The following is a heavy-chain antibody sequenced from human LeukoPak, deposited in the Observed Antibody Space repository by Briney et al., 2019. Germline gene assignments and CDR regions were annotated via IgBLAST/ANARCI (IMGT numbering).Heavy chain of an antibody. CDR2: INHSGST. J-gene: IGHJ4*02. CDR1: GFTFSSYS. CDR3: ARLRGYGSGSYYPSDY. D-gene: IGHD3-10*01. V-gene: IGHV4-34*01. Sequence: GSLRLSCAASGFTFSSYSMNWVRQPPGKGLEWIGEINHSGSTNYNPSLKSRVTISVDTSKNQFSLKLSSVTAADTAVYYCARLRGYGSGSYYPSDYWGQGTLVTVSS.